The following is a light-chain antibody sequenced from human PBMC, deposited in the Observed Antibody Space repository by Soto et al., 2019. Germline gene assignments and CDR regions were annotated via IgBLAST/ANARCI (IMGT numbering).Light chain of an antibody. CDR1: QTVSDMY. CDR2: AS. Sequence: EIVSTQSPATLSLSPGERATLSCRASQTVSDMYLAWYQKKPGQDPRLLICASNRATGIPDRFSGSGSGTDLSLNTGSLEPEDFAVYYCQHYGTSALFGPGTKVDIK. CDR3: QHYGTSAL. V-gene: IGKV3-20*01. J-gene: IGKJ3*01.